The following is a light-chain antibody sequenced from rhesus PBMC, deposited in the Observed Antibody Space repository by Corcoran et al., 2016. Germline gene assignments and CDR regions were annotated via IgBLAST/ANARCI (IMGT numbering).Light chain of an antibody. CDR2: GAS. V-gene: IGKV3-24*01. Sequence: EIVMTQSPATLSLSPGERATLSCRASQSVSSNLAWYREKPGQAPRLVISGASSRAPGIAARFSGSGSGTDFTLTISSLEPEDVAVYYCLQHSNWPLTFGGGTKVELK. CDR3: LQHSNWPLT. CDR1: QSVSSN. J-gene: IGKJ4*01.